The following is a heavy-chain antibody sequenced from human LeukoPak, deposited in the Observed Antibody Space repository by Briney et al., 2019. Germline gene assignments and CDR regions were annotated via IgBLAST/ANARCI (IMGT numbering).Heavy chain of an antibody. V-gene: IGHV4-39*01. CDR3: ARTEGGSGWYSLGDYYYYTDV. CDR2: IYYSGST. D-gene: IGHD6-19*01. CDR1: GGSISSSSYY. Sequence: PSETLSLTCTVPGGSISSSSYYWGWIRQPPGKGLEWIGIIYYSGSTYYNPSLQSRVTISVETPKNKFSMKLSSVTAADTAVYYCARTEGGSGWYSLGDYYYYTDVWGKGTTVTISS. J-gene: IGHJ6*03.